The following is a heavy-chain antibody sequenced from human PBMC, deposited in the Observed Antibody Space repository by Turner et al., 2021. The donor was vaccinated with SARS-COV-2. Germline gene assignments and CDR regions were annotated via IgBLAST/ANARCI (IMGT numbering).Heavy chain of an antibody. CDR3: AIVGATRYFDY. CDR1: GYTFTIYY. V-gene: IGHV1-46*01. CDR2: INPSGGST. J-gene: IGHJ4*02. D-gene: IGHD1-26*01. Sequence: QVQLVQSGVEVKKPGASVKVSCKASGYTFTIYYMHWVRQAPGQGLEWMGIINPSGGSTTYAQKFQGRVTMTRDTSTSTVYMELSSLRSEDTAVYYRAIVGATRYFDYWGQGTLVTVSS.